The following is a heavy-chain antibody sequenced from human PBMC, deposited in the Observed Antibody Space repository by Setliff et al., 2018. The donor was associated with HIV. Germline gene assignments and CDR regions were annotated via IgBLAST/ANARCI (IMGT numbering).Heavy chain of an antibody. V-gene: IGHV4-39*07. CDR1: GGSSSSRSYY. J-gene: IGHJ3*02. Sequence: SETLSLTCTVSGGSSSSRSYYWGWIRQPPGKGLEWIGSIYSSGSTYYNPSLKSRVTISVDTSKKQFSLRLSSVTAADTAVYYCARVQWDLLYVPDAFDIWGQGIMVTVS. D-gene: IGHD1-26*01. CDR2: IYSSGST. CDR3: ARVQWDLLYVPDAFDI.